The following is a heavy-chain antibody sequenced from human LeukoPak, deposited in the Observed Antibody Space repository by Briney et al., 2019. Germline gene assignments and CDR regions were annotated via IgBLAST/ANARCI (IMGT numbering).Heavy chain of an antibody. CDR3: ARDSSSSSSRYWFDP. CDR1: GGSFSGYY. D-gene: IGHD6-6*01. CDR2: INHSGST. J-gene: IGHJ5*02. Sequence: SETLSLTCAVYGGSFSGYYWSWIRQPPGKGLEWIGEINHSGSTNYNPSLKSRVTISVDTSKNQFSLKLSSVTAADTAVYYCARDSSSSSSRYWFDPWGQGTLVTVPS. V-gene: IGHV4-34*01.